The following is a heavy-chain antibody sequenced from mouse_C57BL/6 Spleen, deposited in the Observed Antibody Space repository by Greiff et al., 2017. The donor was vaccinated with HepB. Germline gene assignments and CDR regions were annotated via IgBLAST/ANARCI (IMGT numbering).Heavy chain of an antibody. V-gene: IGHV1-81*01. CDR1: GYTFTSYG. D-gene: IGHD1-1*01. Sequence: VKLMESGAELARPGASVKLSCKASGYTFTSYGISWVKQRTGQGLEWIGEIYPRSGNTYYNEKFKGKATLTADKSSSTAYMELRSLTSEDSAVYFCAHYGSLYYFDYWGQGTTLTVSS. CDR2: IYPRSGNT. J-gene: IGHJ2*01. CDR3: AHYGSLYYFDY.